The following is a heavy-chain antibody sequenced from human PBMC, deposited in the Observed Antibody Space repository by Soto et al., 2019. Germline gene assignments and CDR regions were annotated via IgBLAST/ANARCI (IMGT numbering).Heavy chain of an antibody. D-gene: IGHD3-10*01. J-gene: IGHJ4*02. V-gene: IGHV3-74*01. CDR1: GFTFSSYW. CDR3: ARFSDAY. CDR2: IKSDGSVT. Sequence: EVQLVESGGGLVQPGGSLRLSCAASGFTFSSYWMHWVRQAPGKGLVWVSNIKSDGSVTNYADSVKGRFTISRDNAKNTLYLQMTSLRVDDTAVYFRARFSDAYWGQGTLVTVSS.